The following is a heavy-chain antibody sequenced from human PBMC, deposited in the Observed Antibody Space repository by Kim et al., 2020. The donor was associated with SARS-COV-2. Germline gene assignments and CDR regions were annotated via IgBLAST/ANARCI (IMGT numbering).Heavy chain of an antibody. D-gene: IGHD2-15*01. CDR3: ARVVGTLGYCSGGSCSPRNWYFDL. V-gene: IGHV1-69*13. J-gene: IGHJ2*01. CDR1: GGTFSSYA. Sequence: SVKVSCKASGGTFSSYAISWVRQAPGQGLEWMGGIIPIFGTANYAQKFQGRVTITADESTSTAYMELSSLRSEDTAVYYCARVVGTLGYCSGGSCSPRNWYFDLWGRGTLVTVSS. CDR2: IIPIFGTA.